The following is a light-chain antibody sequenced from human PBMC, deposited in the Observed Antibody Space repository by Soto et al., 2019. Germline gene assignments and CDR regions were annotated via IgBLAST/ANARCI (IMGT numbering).Light chain of an antibody. CDR1: QSVSSY. J-gene: IGKJ1*01. Sequence: EIGFTQSPATLSLSPGERATLSCRASQSVSSYLAWYQQKPGQAPRLLIYGASSRATGIPDRFSGSGSGTDFTLTISRLEPEDFAVYYCQQYGSSRWTFGQGTKVDIK. CDR2: GAS. CDR3: QQYGSSRWT. V-gene: IGKV3-20*01.